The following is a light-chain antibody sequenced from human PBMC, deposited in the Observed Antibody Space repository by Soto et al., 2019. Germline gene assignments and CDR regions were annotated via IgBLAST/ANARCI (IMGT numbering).Light chain of an antibody. CDR2: EVN. Sequence: QSALTQPASVSGSPGQSITISCTGTSSDVGAYDYVSWFQQHPGKAPQLMIYEVNNRPSGISNRFSGSKSGNTASLTISGLQAEDEADYHCTSYTSSSTPWVFGGGTKVTVL. CDR3: TSYTSSSTPWV. V-gene: IGLV2-14*01. CDR1: SSDVGAYDY. J-gene: IGLJ3*02.